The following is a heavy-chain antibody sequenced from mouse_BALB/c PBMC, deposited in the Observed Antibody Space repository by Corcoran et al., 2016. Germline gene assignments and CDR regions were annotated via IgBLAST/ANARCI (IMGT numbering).Heavy chain of an antibody. CDR1: GYTFTNYG. J-gene: IGHJ4*01. CDR3: ARESYYGSSYYAMDY. Sequence: QIQLVQSGPELKKPGETVKISCKASGYTFTNYGMNWVKQAPGKGLKWMGWINTYTGEPTYADDFKGRFAFSLETSASTAYLQINNLKNEDMATYFCARESYYGSSYYAMDYWGQGTSVTVSS. CDR2: INTYTGEP. D-gene: IGHD1-1*01. V-gene: IGHV9-1*02.